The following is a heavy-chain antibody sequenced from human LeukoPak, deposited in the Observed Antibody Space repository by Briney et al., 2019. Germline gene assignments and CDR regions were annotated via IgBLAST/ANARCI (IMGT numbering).Heavy chain of an antibody. CDR1: GGSISSGGYY. V-gene: IGHV4-30-2*01. J-gene: IGHJ5*02. CDR3: ARVRREPLGWFDP. CDR2: IYHSGST. D-gene: IGHD1-14*01. Sequence: PSQTLSLTCTVSGGSISSGGYYWSWIRQPPGKGLEWIGYIYHSGSTYYTPSLKSRATISVDRSKNQFSLKLSSVTAADTAVYYCARVRREPLGWFDPWGQGTLVTVSS.